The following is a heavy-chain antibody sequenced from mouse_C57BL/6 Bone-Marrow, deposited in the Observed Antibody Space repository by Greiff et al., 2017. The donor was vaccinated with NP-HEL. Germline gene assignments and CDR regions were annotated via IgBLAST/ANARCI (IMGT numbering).Heavy chain of an antibody. J-gene: IGHJ2*01. CDR3: TSLSYGNYDVYFDY. D-gene: IGHD2-1*01. CDR1: GYTFTDYE. V-gene: IGHV1-15*01. Sequence: QVQLQQSGAELVRPGASVTLSCKASGYTFTDYEMHWVKQTPVHGLEWIGAIDPETGGTAYNQKFKGEAILTADKSSSTAYMELRSLTSEDSAVYYCTSLSYGNYDVYFDYWGQGTTLTVSS. CDR2: IDPETGGT.